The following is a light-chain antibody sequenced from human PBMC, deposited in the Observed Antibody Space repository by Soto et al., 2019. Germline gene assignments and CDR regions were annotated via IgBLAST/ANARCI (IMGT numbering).Light chain of an antibody. V-gene: IGKV1-39*01. CDR2: AAS. CDR3: QHSYRTPSNT. Sequence: DIHMTQSPSYLSASVGARVTITCRASQSISSYLNWYQHKPGKAPNLLIYAASSLQSGVPSRFSGSGSGTDFTLTISSRQPEDFATHCCQHSYRTPSNTFGQGTRLEI. CDR1: QSISSY. J-gene: IGKJ5*01.